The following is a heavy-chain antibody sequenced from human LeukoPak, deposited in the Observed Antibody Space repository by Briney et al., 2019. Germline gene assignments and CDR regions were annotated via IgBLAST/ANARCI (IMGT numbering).Heavy chain of an antibody. CDR1: GFTFSSHD. CDR2: IYSGGST. CDR3: ARVGDSSGNYYDYYFDY. D-gene: IGHD3-22*01. Sequence: SGGSLRLSCAASGFTFSSHDMSWVRQAPGKGLEWVSVIYSGGSTYYADSVKGRFTISRDNSKNTLYLQMNSLRAEDTAVYYCARVGDSSGNYYDYYFDYWGQGTLVTVSS. V-gene: IGHV3-53*01. J-gene: IGHJ4*02.